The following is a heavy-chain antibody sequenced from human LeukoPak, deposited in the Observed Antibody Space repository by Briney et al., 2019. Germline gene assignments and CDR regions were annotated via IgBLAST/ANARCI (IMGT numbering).Heavy chain of an antibody. J-gene: IGHJ5*02. Sequence: SETLSLTCTASGGSISSYYWSWIRQPPGKGLEWIGYIYYSGSTNYNPSLKSRVTISVDTSKNQFSLKLSSVTAADTAVYYCARAGTLTSFDPWGQGTLVTVSS. CDR1: GGSISSYY. D-gene: IGHD3-9*01. V-gene: IGHV4-59*01. CDR2: IYYSGST. CDR3: ARAGTLTSFDP.